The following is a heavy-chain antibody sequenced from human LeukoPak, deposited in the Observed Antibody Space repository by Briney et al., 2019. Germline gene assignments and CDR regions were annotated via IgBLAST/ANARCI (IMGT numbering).Heavy chain of an antibody. CDR2: MNPNSGNT. CDR3: ARALSWTTESYYYMDV. CDR1: VYTFTSYD. D-gene: IGHD3/OR15-3a*01. V-gene: IGHV1-8*01. Sequence: ASVKVSCKASVYTFTSYDINWVRQAAGQGLEWIGWMNPNSGNTGYAQRFQGRVTMTKNTSITTAYMELSSLRSEDTAVYYCARALSWTTESYYYMDVWGKGTTVTVSS. J-gene: IGHJ6*03.